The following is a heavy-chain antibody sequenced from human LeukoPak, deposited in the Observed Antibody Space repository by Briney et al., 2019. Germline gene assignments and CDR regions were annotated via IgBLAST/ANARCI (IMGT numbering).Heavy chain of an antibody. D-gene: IGHD2-8*01. CDR1: RHSFTNSW. Sequence: GESLKISCKGSRHSFTNSWIAWVRQKPGKGLEWMRIIFPDDSDTRYSPSFQGQVTISADKSISTAYLEWSSLKASDTAMYYCARGAGDCVNGVCYSYNWFDPWGQGTLVTVSS. CDR2: IFPDDSDT. CDR3: ARGAGDCVNGVCYSYNWFDP. J-gene: IGHJ5*02. V-gene: IGHV5-51*01.